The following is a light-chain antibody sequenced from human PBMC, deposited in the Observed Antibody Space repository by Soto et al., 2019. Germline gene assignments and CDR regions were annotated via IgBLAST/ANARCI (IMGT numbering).Light chain of an antibody. CDR2: GAS. Sequence: EIVLTQSPGTLSLSPGERATLSCRASQSVSSSYLAWYQQKPGQAPRLLIYGASSRATGIPDRFSGSGSGTGFTLTISRLEPEDCAVYYCQQYGSSLITFGPGTKVDIK. V-gene: IGKV3-20*01. CDR1: QSVSSSY. J-gene: IGKJ3*01. CDR3: QQYGSSLIT.